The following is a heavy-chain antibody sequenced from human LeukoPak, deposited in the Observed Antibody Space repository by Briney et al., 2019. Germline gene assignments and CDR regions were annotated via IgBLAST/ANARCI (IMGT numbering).Heavy chain of an antibody. CDR3: ATDSSALFDP. CDR2: IIPILGIA. CDR1: GGTFSSYA. V-gene: IGHV1-69*04. D-gene: IGHD6-19*01. J-gene: IGHJ5*02. Sequence: ASVKVSCKASGGTFSSYAISWVRQAPGQGLEWMGRIIPILGIAIYAQKFQGRVTMTEDTSTDTAYMELSSLRSEDTAVYYCATDSSALFDPWGQGTLVTVSS.